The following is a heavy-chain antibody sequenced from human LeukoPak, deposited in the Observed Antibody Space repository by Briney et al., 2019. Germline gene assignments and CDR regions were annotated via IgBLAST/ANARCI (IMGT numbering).Heavy chain of an antibody. CDR1: GGSISSGGYY. J-gene: IGHJ3*02. Sequence: PSETLSLTCTVSGGSISSGGYYWSWIRQHPGKGLEWIRYIYYSGSTYYNPSLKSRVTISVDTSKNQFSLKLSSVTAADTAVYYCARTMVVTAIRAFDIWGQGTMVTVSS. CDR2: IYYSGST. D-gene: IGHD2-21*02. CDR3: ARTMVVTAIRAFDI. V-gene: IGHV4-31*03.